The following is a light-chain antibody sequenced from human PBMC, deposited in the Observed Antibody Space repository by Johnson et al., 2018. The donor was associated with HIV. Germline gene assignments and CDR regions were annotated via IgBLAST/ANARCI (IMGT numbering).Light chain of an antibody. Sequence: QLVLTQPPSVSAAPGQKVTISCSGSSSNIGNNYVSWYQQLPGTAPKLLIYDNNKRPSGIPDRFSGSKSGTSATLGITGLQTGDEADYYCGTWDSSLSAGVFGTGDDVTV. V-gene: IGLV1-51*01. CDR1: SSNIGNNY. CDR2: DNN. J-gene: IGLJ1*01. CDR3: GTWDSSLSAGV.